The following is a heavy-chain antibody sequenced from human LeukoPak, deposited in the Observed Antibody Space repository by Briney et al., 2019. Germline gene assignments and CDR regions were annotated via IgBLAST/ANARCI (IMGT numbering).Heavy chain of an antibody. Sequence: ASVKVSCKASGYTFTSYGISWVRQAPGQGLEWMGWISAYNGNTNYAQKLQGRVTMTTDTSTSTAYMELSSLRSEDTAVYYCAIAFGELYVFDYWGQGTLVTVSS. V-gene: IGHV1-18*01. D-gene: IGHD3-10*01. J-gene: IGHJ4*02. CDR2: ISAYNGNT. CDR3: AIAFGELYVFDY. CDR1: GYTFTSYG.